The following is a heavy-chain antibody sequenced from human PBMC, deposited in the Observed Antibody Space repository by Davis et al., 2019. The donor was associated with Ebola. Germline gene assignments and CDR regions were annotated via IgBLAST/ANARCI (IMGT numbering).Heavy chain of an antibody. Sequence: MPSETLSLTCAVSGGSINSANWWTWVRQSPGKGLEWIGEIYHTGNTNYNPSLESRVTISRDKSKNQFSLRLTSVTAADTAVYYCARGDSMEAVLSVLQYWGQGILVTVSS. CDR3: ARGDSMEAVLSVLQY. D-gene: IGHD1-1*01. CDR2: IYHTGNT. V-gene: IGHV4/OR15-8*02. J-gene: IGHJ4*02. CDR1: GGSINSANW.